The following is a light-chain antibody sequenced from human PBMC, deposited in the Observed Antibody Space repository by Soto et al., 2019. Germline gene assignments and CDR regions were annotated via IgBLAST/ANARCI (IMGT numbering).Light chain of an antibody. Sequence: EIVLTQSPGTLSLSQGERATLSCRASQSVSSANFAWYQQKPGQAPRLLIYDASNRATGIPARFSGSGSGTDFTLTISSLEPEDFAVYYCQQRSSLPLTFGQGTRLEIK. CDR1: QSVSSAN. CDR2: DAS. V-gene: IGKV3-11*01. CDR3: QQRSSLPLT. J-gene: IGKJ5*01.